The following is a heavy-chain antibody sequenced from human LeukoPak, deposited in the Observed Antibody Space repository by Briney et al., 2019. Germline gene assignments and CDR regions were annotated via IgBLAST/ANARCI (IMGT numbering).Heavy chain of an antibody. D-gene: IGHD6-19*01. Sequence: GGSLRLSCAASGFTFSSYGMHWVRQAPGKGLEWVAVIWYDGSNKYYADSVKGRFTISRDNPKNTLYLQMNSLRAEDTAVYYCARDRVAVAALDYWGQGTLVTVSS. CDR3: ARDRVAVAALDY. J-gene: IGHJ4*02. CDR1: GFTFSSYG. CDR2: IWYDGSNK. V-gene: IGHV3-33*01.